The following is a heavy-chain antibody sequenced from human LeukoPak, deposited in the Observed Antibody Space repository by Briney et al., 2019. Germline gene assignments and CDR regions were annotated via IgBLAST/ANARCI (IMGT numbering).Heavy chain of an antibody. J-gene: IGHJ4*02. D-gene: IGHD3-10*01. CDR2: IIPIFGTA. V-gene: IGHV1-69*13. CDR3: ARGGITMVRGVITPYYFDS. Sequence: ASVKVSCKASGDTFSSYAISWVRQAPGQGLEWMGGIIPIFGTANYAQKFQGRVTITADESTSTAYMELSSLRSEDRAVYYCARGGITMVRGVITPYYFDSWGQGTLVTVSS. CDR1: GDTFSSYA.